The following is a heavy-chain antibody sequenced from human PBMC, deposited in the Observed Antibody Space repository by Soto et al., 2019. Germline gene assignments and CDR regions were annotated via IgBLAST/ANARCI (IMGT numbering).Heavy chain of an antibody. V-gene: IGHV1-69*12. CDR2: IIPIFGTV. D-gene: IGHD6-19*01. J-gene: IGHJ6*02. Sequence: QVQLLQSGAEVKKPGSSVRVSCEASGGTFRTYAISWVRQAPGQGLEWMGAIIPIFGTVNYAKKLQGRVTITADESTTTVYMDLRSLRSEDTAVYYCAKGAVAGTPTSYYYYGMDVWGQGTTVTVSS. CDR1: GGTFRTYA. CDR3: AKGAVAGTPTSYYYYGMDV.